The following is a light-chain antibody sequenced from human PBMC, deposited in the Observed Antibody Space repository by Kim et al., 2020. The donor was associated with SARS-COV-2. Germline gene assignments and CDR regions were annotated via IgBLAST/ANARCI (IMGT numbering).Light chain of an antibody. Sequence: GQSLTISCTGTSSDVGGYNYVSWYQQHPGKAPKLMIYDVIKRPSGVSNRFSGSKSGNTASLTISGLQAEDEADYYCSSYTTTSTSVFGGGTQLTVL. CDR3: SSYTTTSTSV. J-gene: IGLJ2*01. V-gene: IGLV2-14*04. CDR1: SSDVGGYNY. CDR2: DVI.